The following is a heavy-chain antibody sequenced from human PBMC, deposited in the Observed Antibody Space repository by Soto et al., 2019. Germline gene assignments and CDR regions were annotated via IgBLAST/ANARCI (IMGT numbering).Heavy chain of an antibody. CDR1: GYSFTSHW. V-gene: IGHV5-51*01. D-gene: IGHD2-2*01. CDR2: IYPSDSDI. Sequence: GESLKISCKTSGYSFTSHWIAWVRQMPGKGLEWMGIIYPSDSDIRYRPSFQGQVTISVDKSISTAYLQWSSLKASDTATYYCARQDYSNYRGGMNVWGQGTTVTVSS. J-gene: IGHJ6*02. CDR3: ARQDYSNYRGGMNV.